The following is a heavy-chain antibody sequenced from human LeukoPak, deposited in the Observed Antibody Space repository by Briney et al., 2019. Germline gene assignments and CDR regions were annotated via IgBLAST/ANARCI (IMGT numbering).Heavy chain of an antibody. Sequence: PGGSLRLSCAASGLTVSSNYMSWVRQAPGKGLEWVSVIYSGGSTYYADSVKGRFTISRHNSKNTLYLQMNSLRAEDTAVYYCASPSSSSWSVGYFQHWGQGTLVTASS. D-gene: IGHD6-13*01. V-gene: IGHV3-53*04. CDR3: ASPSSSSWSVGYFQH. J-gene: IGHJ1*01. CDR1: GLTVSSNY. CDR2: IYSGGST.